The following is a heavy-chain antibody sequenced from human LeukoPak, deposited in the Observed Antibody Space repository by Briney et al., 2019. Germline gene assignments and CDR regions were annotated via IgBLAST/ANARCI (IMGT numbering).Heavy chain of an antibody. CDR3: ARSTNYDSSGYYHDY. J-gene: IGHJ4*02. CDR2: ISSSGSTI. Sequence: GGSLRLSCAASGFTFSDYYMSWIRQAPGKGLEWVSYISSSGSTIYYADSVKGRFTISRDNAKNSLYLQMNSLRAEDTAVNYCARSTNYDSSGYYHDYWGQGTLVTVSS. D-gene: IGHD3-22*01. V-gene: IGHV3-11*04. CDR1: GFTFSDYY.